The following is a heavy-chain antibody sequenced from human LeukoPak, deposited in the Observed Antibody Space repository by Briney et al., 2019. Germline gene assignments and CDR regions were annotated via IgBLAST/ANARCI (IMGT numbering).Heavy chain of an antibody. D-gene: IGHD3-10*01. CDR1: GFTFSSYG. CDR2: IRYDGSNK. J-gene: IGHJ6*03. CDR3: AKDARGDYYYYMDV. V-gene: IGHV3-30*02. Sequence: GGSLRLSCAASGFTFSSYGTHWVRQAPGKGLEWVAFIRYDGSNKYYADSVKGRSTISRDNSKNTLYLQMNSLRAEDTAVYYCAKDARGDYYYYMDVWGKGTTVTVSS.